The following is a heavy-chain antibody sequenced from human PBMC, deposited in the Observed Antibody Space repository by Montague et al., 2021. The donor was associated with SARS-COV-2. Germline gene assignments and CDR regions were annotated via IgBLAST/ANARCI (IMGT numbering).Heavy chain of an antibody. Sequence: PALVKPTQTLTLTCVFSGFSLNTDGVGVAWIRRPPGKALEWLALXYWDGDKRYSHSLKTRVTITKDTSRNRVVLTMTNLDPVDTATYYCARRYDFYRAEAFDVWGQGTMVTVSS. CDR3: ARRYDFYRAEAFDV. CDR2: XYWDGDK. D-gene: IGHD3-3*01. CDR1: GFSLNTDGVG. V-gene: IGHV2-5*02. J-gene: IGHJ3*01.